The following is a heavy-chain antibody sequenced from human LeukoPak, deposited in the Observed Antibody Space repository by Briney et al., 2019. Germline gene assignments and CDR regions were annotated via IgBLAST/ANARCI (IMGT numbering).Heavy chain of an antibody. CDR3: AREFSGITYDY. Sequence: AASVKVSCKASGYTFTNHGIIWVRQAPGQGLEWMGWISPYNGNTNYAQRLQGRVAMTTDTFTSTAYMELRSLKSDDTAVYYCAREFSGITYDYWGQGTLVTVSS. V-gene: IGHV1-18*01. J-gene: IGHJ4*02. CDR1: GYTFTNHG. D-gene: IGHD5-12*01. CDR2: ISPYNGNT.